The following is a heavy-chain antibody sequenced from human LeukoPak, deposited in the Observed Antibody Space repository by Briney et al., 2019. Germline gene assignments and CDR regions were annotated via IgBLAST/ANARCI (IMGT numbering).Heavy chain of an antibody. J-gene: IGHJ4*02. Sequence: GRSLRLSCAASGFTFKNYAMHWVRQAPGKGLEWVSTIGDNGDSTYYADSVKGRFTISRDNSKNTLYLQMNSLRAQDTAVYYCAKYDYGGNPNEYYFDYWGQGTLVTVSS. D-gene: IGHD4-23*01. CDR2: IGDNGDST. CDR1: GFTFKNYA. V-gene: IGHV3-23*01. CDR3: AKYDYGGNPNEYYFDY.